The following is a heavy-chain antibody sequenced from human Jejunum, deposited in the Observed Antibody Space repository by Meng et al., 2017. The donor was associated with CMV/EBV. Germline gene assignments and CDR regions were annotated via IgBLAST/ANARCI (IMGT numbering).Heavy chain of an antibody. J-gene: IGHJ6*02. V-gene: IGHV3-30*02. CDR3: ANVDYDILTKYYYYGMDV. D-gene: IGHD3-9*01. CDR1: SSYG. CDR2: IRYDASNK. Sequence: SSYGMHWVRQTPGKGLEWVTYIRYDASNKYYADSVKGRFTISRDNSKNTLYLQMNSLRAEDTAVYYCANVDYDILTKYYYYGMDVWGPGTTVTVSS.